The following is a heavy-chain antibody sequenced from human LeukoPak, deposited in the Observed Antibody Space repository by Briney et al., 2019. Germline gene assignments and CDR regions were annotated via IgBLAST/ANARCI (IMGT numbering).Heavy chain of an antibody. V-gene: IGHV4-59*08. CDR1: GGSISSYY. CDR3: ARLSACGGDCYYFDY. CDR2: IYYSGST. Sequence: SETLSLTCTVSGGSISSYYWSWIRQPPGKGLEWIGYIYYSGSTSYNPSLKSRVTISVDTSKNQFSLKLSSVTAADTAVYYCARLSACGGDCYYFDYWGQGTLVTVSS. D-gene: IGHD2-21*02. J-gene: IGHJ4*02.